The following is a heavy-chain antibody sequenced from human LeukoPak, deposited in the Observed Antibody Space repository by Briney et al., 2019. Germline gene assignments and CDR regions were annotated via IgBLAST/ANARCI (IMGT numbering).Heavy chain of an antibody. J-gene: IGHJ4*02. CDR1: GFTFDDYA. Sequence: GGSLRLSCAASGFTFDDYAMHWVRQAPGKGLEWVSGISWNSGSIGYADSVKGRFTISRDNAKNSLYLQMNSLRAEDTALYYCAKSRAIGYSSGWYEGDFDYWGQGTLVTVSS. V-gene: IGHV3-9*01. CDR3: AKSRAIGYSSGWYEGDFDY. D-gene: IGHD6-19*01. CDR2: ISWNSGSI.